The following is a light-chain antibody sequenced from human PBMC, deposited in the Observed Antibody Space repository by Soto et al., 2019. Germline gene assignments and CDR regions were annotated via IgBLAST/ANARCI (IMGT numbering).Light chain of an antibody. CDR2: GAS. J-gene: IGKJ3*01. V-gene: IGKV3-20*01. CDR1: QSVDSD. CDR3: HQYGSSPFT. Sequence: VVTQSPVTLSVSPGERVTLSCRASQSVDSDVAWFQHKPGQAPRLLIYGASTRAAGIPARFSGSGSGTDFTLTVRRLEPEDSAVYYCHQYGSSPFTFGPGTKVDIK.